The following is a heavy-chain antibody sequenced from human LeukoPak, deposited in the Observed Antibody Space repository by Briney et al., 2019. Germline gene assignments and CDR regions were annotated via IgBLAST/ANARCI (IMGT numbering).Heavy chain of an antibody. V-gene: IGHV3-23*01. CDR3: AQPRWDHFPFRGYFDY. J-gene: IGHJ4*02. CDR2: ISGSGGST. CDR1: GFTFSGYA. D-gene: IGHD3-16*01. Sequence: PGGSLRLSCAASGFTFSGYAMSWVRQAPGKGLEWVSAISGSGGSTYYADSMKGRFTISRDNSKNTLYLQMNSLRAEDPAVYYCAQPRWDHFPFRGYFDYWGQGTLVTVSS.